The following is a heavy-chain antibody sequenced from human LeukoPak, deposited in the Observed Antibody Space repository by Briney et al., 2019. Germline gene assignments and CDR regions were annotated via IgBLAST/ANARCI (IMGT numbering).Heavy chain of an antibody. CDR1: GGSFSGYY. J-gene: IGHJ6*03. D-gene: IGHD6-6*01. CDR3: ARVAARRVRRIYYMDV. Sequence: MPSETLSLTCAVYGGSFSGYYWSWIRQPPGKGLEWIGEINHSGSTNYNPSLKSRVTISVDTSKNQFSLKLSSVTAADTAVYYCARVAARRVRRIYYMDVWGKGTTVTVSS. V-gene: IGHV4-34*01. CDR2: INHSGST.